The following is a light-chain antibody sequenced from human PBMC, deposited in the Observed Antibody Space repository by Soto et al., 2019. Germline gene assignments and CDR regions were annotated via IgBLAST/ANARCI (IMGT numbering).Light chain of an antibody. CDR3: QQYGSSPWT. CDR1: QSVSSSY. V-gene: IGKV3-20*01. CDR2: GAS. Sequence: EIVLTQSPGTLCLSPGERATLSCRASQSVSSSYLAWYQQKPGQAPRLLIYGASSRATGFPDRFSGSGSGTDFTLTISRLESEDFAVYYCQQYGSSPWTFGQGTKVDIK. J-gene: IGKJ1*01.